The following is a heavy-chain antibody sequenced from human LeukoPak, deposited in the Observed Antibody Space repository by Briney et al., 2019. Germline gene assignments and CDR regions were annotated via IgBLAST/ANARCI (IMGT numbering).Heavy chain of an antibody. Sequence: SQTLSLTCAISGDSVSSNSAAWNWIRQSPSRGLEWLGRTYYRSKWYNDYAVSVKSRITINPDTSKNQFSLQLNSVTPEDTAVYYCARVYYDSSGYPAIPFDYWGQGTLVTVSS. CDR3: ARVYYDSSGYPAIPFDY. CDR2: TYYRSKWYN. CDR1: GDSVSSNSAA. D-gene: IGHD3-22*01. J-gene: IGHJ4*02. V-gene: IGHV6-1*01.